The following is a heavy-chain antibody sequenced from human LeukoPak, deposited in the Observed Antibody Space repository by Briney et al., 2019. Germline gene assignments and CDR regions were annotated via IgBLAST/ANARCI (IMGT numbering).Heavy chain of an antibody. J-gene: IGHJ6*02. V-gene: IGHV4-31*03. Sequence: SQLLSLTCTVSGGSVSSGGYYWSWIRQHPGKGLEWIGYIYSSGSTYYNPSLKSRVTISVDTSKNQFSLKLSSVTAADTAVYYCAREANIDVVVVAAPRYGMDVWGQGT. D-gene: IGHD2-15*01. CDR1: GGSVSSGGYY. CDR3: AREANIDVVVVAAPRYGMDV. CDR2: IYSSGST.